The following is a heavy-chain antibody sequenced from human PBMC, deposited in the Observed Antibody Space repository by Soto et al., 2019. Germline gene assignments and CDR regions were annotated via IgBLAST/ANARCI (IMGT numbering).Heavy chain of an antibody. CDR1: GGSIDNYEYY. CDR2: IYYSGRT. J-gene: IGHJ4*02. CDR3: ARDRSNSPDYFDF. V-gene: IGHV4-30-4*01. D-gene: IGHD6-6*01. Sequence: QVQLQESGPGLVKPSQTLSLTCTVSGGSIDNYEYYWTWIRQPPGKGLEWVGYIYYSGRTNYNPSLNSRVTISLDKSKNQFSLRLTSVSAADTAMYYCARDRSNSPDYFDFWGQGTLVTVSS.